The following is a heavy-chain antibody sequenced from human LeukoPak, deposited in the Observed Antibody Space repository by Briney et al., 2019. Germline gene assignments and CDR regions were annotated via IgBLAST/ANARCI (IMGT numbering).Heavy chain of an antibody. J-gene: IGHJ5*02. CDR2: IYYTGST. D-gene: IGHD3-10*01. CDR1: GGSVTSGGFY. Sequence: SETLSLTCSVSGGSVTSGGFYWGGLRQPPGKGPEWIATIYYTGSTYYNPSLKSRVTISIDTSKNQFSLRLTSVTATDTAVYHCARHSGSGSLSRPFDPWGQGTLVTVSS. V-gene: IGHV4-39*01. CDR3: ARHSGSGSLSRPFDP.